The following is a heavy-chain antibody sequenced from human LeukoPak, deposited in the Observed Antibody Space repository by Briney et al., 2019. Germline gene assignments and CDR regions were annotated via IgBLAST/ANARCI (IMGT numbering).Heavy chain of an antibody. J-gene: IGHJ4*02. Sequence: SSLRLSCAASGFTFSSYGMHWVRQAPGKGLEWVAIIWYDGSNEYYADSVKGRFTISRDNSKNTLYLQMNSLRAEDTAVYYCARALWPYYFDYWGQGTLVTVSA. CDR1: GFTFSSYG. D-gene: IGHD2-21*01. CDR2: IWYDGSNE. V-gene: IGHV3-33*01. CDR3: ARALWPYYFDY.